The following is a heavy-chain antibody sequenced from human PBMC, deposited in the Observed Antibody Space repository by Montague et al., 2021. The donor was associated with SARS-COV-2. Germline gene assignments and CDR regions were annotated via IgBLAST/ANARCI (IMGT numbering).Heavy chain of an antibody. V-gene: IGHV4-59*01. D-gene: IGHD6-6*01. CDR2: IYYSGST. J-gene: IGHJ4*02. CDR3: ARGREYSSSAGFDY. Sequence: SETLSLTCTVSGGSISSYYWSWIRQPPGKGLEWIGYIYYSGSTNYNPSLKSRVTISVDTFKNQFSLKLSSVTAADTAVYYCARGREYSSSAGFDYWGQGTLVTASS. CDR1: GGSISSYY.